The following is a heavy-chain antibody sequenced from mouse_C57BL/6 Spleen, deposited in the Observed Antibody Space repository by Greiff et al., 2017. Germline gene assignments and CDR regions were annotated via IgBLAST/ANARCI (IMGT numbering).Heavy chain of an antibody. CDR2: INPGNGGT. J-gene: IGHJ3*01. Sequence: QVQLQQPGTELVKPGASVKLSCKASGYTFTSYWMHWVKQRPGQGLEWIGNINPGNGGTNYNEKFKSKATLTVDKSSSTAYMQLSSLTSEDSAVYDCASAPPGGYYVWFAYWGQGTLVTVSA. CDR1: GYTFTSYW. D-gene: IGHD2-3*01. V-gene: IGHV1-53*01. CDR3: ASAPPGGYYVWFAY.